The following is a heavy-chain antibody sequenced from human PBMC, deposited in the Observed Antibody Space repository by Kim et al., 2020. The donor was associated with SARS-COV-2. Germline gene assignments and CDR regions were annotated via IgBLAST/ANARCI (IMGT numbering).Heavy chain of an antibody. D-gene: IGHD6-13*01. Sequence: GGSLRLSCAASGFTVSSNYMSWVRQAPGKGLEWVSVIYSGGSTYYADSVKGRFTISRDNSKNTLYLQMNSLRAEDTAVYYCARVSLYSISWYYFDYWGQGTLVTVSS. CDR2: IYSGGST. V-gene: IGHV3-53*01. CDR3: ARVSLYSISWYYFDY. J-gene: IGHJ4*02. CDR1: GFTVSSNY.